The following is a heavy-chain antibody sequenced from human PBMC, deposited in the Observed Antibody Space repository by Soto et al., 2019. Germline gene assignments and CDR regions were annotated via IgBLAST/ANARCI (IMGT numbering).Heavy chain of an antibody. V-gene: IGHV1-46*03. CDR3: TRGIASGDN. CDR1: GYIFTNFY. Sequence: QVQLVQPGAEVKKPGASVKFSCKASGYIFTNFYIHWVRQAPGQGLEWIGIINPNGGSTNYAQNFKGRVTMTRDTSSSTVCMDLSSLRSEDTAVYYCTRGIASGDNWGQGTLITVSS. J-gene: IGHJ4*02. D-gene: IGHD3-16*02. CDR2: INPNGGST.